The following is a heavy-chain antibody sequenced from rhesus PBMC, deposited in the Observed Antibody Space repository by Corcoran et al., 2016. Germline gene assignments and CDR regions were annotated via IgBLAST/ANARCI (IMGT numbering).Heavy chain of an antibody. D-gene: IGHD6-43*01. CDR2: IYGSAAST. CDR1: GGSISSSNL. V-gene: IGHV4-93*02. J-gene: IGHJ5-1*01. CDR3: ARHLGSSYGWRFDV. Sequence: QVQLQESGPAVVTPSETLSLICAVAGGSISSSNLWDWIRQSPGKGLDWIGGIYGSAASTVYSPSLKSRVTLSIDTSKNQFSLKLSSVTAADTAVYFCARHLGSSYGWRFDVWGAGVLVTVSS.